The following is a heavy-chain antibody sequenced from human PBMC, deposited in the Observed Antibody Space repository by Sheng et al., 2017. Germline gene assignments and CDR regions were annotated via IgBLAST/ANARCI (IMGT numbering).Heavy chain of an antibody. CDR3: ARGIAAAGLHYYYYYMDV. CDR1: GGSINSYY. V-gene: IGHV4-59*01. J-gene: IGHJ6*03. CDR2: IYYSGST. D-gene: IGHD6-13*01. Sequence: QVQLQESGPGLVKPSETLSLTCNVSGGSINSYYWSWIRQPPGKGLEWIGYIYYSGSTNYNPSLKTRVTISVDTSKNQFSLKLTSVTAADTAVYYCARGIAAAGLHYYYYYMDVWGQGTMVTVSS.